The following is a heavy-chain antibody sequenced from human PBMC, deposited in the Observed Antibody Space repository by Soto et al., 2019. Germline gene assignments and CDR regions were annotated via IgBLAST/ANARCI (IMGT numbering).Heavy chain of an antibody. Sequence: GGSLRLSCAASGFTFSSYAMHWVRQAPGKGLEYVSAISSNGGSTYYANSVKGRFTISRDNSKNTLYLQMGSLRAEDMAVYYCARDHYYYGSGSFDYWGQGTLVTVSS. CDR1: GFTFSSYA. CDR3: ARDHYYYGSGSFDY. CDR2: ISSNGGST. J-gene: IGHJ4*02. V-gene: IGHV3-64*01. D-gene: IGHD3-10*01.